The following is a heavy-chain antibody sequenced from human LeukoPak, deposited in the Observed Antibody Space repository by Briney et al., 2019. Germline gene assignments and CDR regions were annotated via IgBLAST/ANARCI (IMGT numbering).Heavy chain of an antibody. Sequence: KVSCXASGYTFTGYYMHWMRQAPGQGIEWMGWINPNSGGTNYAQKFQGRVTVTRDTTISTAYMELSSLRSDDTAVYYCARDPRTTKNAFDIWGQGTMVTVSS. D-gene: IGHD4-11*01. J-gene: IGHJ3*02. CDR3: ARDPRTTKNAFDI. CDR1: GYTFTGYY. V-gene: IGHV1-2*02. CDR2: INPNSGGT.